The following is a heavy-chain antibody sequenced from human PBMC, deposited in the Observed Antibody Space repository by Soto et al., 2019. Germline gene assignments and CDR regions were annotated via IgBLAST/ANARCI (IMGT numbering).Heavy chain of an antibody. CDR3: ARDHGAYGMDV. CDR1: GGSISSGDYY. CDR2: IYYSGST. Sequence: PSGTLSLTCTVSGGSISSGDYYWSWIRQPPGKGLEWIGYIYYSGSTYYNPSLKSRVTISVDTSKNQFSLKLSPVTAADTAVYYCARDHGAYGMDVWGQGTTVTVSS. J-gene: IGHJ6*02. D-gene: IGHD4-17*01. V-gene: IGHV4-30-4*01.